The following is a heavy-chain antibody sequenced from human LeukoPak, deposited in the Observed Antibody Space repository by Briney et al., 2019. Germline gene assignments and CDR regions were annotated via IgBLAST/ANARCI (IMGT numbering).Heavy chain of an antibody. J-gene: IGHJ4*02. CDR2: ISSSSSYI. V-gene: IGHV3-21*01. Sequence: PGGSLRLSCAASGFTFSSYSMNWVRQAPGKGLEWVSSISSSSSYIYYADSVKGRFTISRDNAKNSLYLQMNSLRAEDTAVYYCARDGRRYSSGWYPTLYYFDYWGQGTLVTVSS. CDR3: ARDGRRYSSGWYPTLYYFDY. CDR1: GFTFSSYS. D-gene: IGHD6-19*01.